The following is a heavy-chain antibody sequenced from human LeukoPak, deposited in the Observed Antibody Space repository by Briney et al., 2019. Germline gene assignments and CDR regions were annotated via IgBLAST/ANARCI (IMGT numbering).Heavy chain of an antibody. CDR3: AKAPPAATNYYYGMDV. V-gene: IGHV3-23*01. CDR1: GITFNNYA. Sequence: TGGSLRLSCAASGITFNNYAMTWVRQAPGKGLEWVSAVSGRGDATYYADSVKGRFTISRDDSKNTLYLQMNSLRAEDTAVYHCAKAPPAATNYYYGMDVWGQGTTVTVSS. J-gene: IGHJ6*02. CDR2: VSGRGDAT. D-gene: IGHD2-15*01.